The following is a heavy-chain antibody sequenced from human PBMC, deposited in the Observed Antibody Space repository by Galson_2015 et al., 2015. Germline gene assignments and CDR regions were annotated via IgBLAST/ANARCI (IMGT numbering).Heavy chain of an antibody. CDR3: ARGKNIVVVPAASPSGYYYGMDV. CDR2: IIPIFGTA. J-gene: IGHJ6*02. D-gene: IGHD2-2*01. CDR1: GGTFSSYA. V-gene: IGHV1-69*13. Sequence: SVKVSCKASGGTFSSYAISWVRQAPGQGLEWMGGIIPIFGTANYAQKFQGRVTITADESTSTAYMELSSLRSEDTAVYYCARGKNIVVVPAASPSGYYYGMDVWGQGTTVTVSS.